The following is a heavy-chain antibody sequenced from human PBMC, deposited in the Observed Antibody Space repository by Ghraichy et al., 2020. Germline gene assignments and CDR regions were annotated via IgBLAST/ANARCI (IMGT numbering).Heavy chain of an antibody. D-gene: IGHD6-13*01. Sequence: SVKVSCKASGGTFSSYAISWVRQAPGQGLEWMGGIIPILGIANYAQKFQGRVTITADKSTSTAYMELSSLRSEDTAVYYCARLYGHIAAAGVETGGYYYYGMDVWGQGTTVTVSS. J-gene: IGHJ6*02. CDR1: GGTFSSYA. CDR2: IIPILGIA. V-gene: IGHV1-69*10. CDR3: ARLYGHIAAAGVETGGYYYYGMDV.